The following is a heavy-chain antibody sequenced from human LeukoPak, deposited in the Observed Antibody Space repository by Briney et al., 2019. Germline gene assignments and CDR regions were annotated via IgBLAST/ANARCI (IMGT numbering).Heavy chain of an antibody. CDR1: GGSISSSSYY. V-gene: IGHV4-39*01. CDR3: ATGPLIGMDV. CDR2: IYYSGST. Sequence: SETLSLTCTVSGGSISSSSYYWGWIRQPPGKGLEWIGSIYYSGSTYYNPSLKSRVAISVDTSKNQFSLKLSSVTAADTAVYYCATGPLIGMDVWGQGTTVTVSS. J-gene: IGHJ6*02.